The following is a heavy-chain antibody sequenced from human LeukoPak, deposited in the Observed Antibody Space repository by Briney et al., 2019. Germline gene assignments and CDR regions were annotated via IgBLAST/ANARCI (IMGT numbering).Heavy chain of an antibody. J-gene: IGHJ3*02. Sequence: PGGSLRLPCAASGFTFDDYGMSWVRQAPGKGLEWVSGINWNGGSTGYADSVKGRFTISRDNAKNSLYLQMNSLRAEVTALYYCARDTPRGPALNAIDTCGEGTLVTVSS. V-gene: IGHV3-20*04. CDR2: INWNGGST. CDR1: GFTFDDYG. CDR3: ARDTPRGPALNAIDT.